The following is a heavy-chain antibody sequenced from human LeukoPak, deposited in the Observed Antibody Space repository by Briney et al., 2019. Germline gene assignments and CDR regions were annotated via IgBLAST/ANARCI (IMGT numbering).Heavy chain of an antibody. Sequence: ASVKVSCKASRYTFTGYYMHWVRQAPGQGLEWMGWINSNSGGTNYAQKFQGRVTMTRDTSISTAYMELSRLRSDDTAVYYCARGPKAKYYYDSSGLGWFDPWGQGTLVTVSS. V-gene: IGHV1-2*02. CDR1: RYTFTGYY. D-gene: IGHD3-22*01. J-gene: IGHJ5*02. CDR2: INSNSGGT. CDR3: ARGPKAKYYYDSSGLGWFDP.